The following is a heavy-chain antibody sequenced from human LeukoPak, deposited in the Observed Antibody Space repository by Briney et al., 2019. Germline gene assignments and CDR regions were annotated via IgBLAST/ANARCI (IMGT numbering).Heavy chain of an antibody. V-gene: IGHV3-48*03. CDR2: VSSSGGST. Sequence: GGSLRLSCAASGFTFSSFEMNWVRQAPGKGLEWVSYVSSSGGSTYYADSVRGRFTISRDNAKNSLYLQMNSLRAEDTAVYYCTRVTLRSFDIWGQGTMVTVSS. J-gene: IGHJ3*02. D-gene: IGHD4-23*01. CDR1: GFTFSSFE. CDR3: TRVTLRSFDI.